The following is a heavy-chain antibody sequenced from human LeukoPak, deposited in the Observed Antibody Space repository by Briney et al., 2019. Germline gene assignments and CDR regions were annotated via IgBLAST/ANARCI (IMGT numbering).Heavy chain of an antibody. CDR1: GFTFSAYN. J-gene: IGHJ4*02. CDR3: GRDLFMIVVPGQNVLDY. V-gene: IGHV3-69-1*02. Sequence: GGSLRLSCAASGFTFSAYNVNWVRRAPGKGLEWVSCINSDGLIYYTASVKGRFTISRDNARNSLFLQMNSLTVEDTAVYYCGRDLFMIVVPGQNVLDYWGQGTLVTVSS. CDR2: INSDGLI. D-gene: IGHD3-22*01.